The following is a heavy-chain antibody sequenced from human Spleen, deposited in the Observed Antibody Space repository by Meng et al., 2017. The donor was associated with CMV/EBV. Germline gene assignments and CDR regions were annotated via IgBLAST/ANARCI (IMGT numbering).Heavy chain of an antibody. CDR3: AKDSRWRHNSNWNGLDA. J-gene: IGHJ6*02. CDR2: IRYDGSNK. D-gene: IGHD1-1*01. Sequence: GESLKISCAASGFTFSSYGMHWVRQAPGKGLEWVAFIRYDGSNKYYADSVKGRFTISRDNSKNTLYLHMISLSGDDTAVYYCAKDSRWRHNSNWNGLDAWGLGTTVTVSS. CDR1: GFTFSSYG. V-gene: IGHV3-30*02.